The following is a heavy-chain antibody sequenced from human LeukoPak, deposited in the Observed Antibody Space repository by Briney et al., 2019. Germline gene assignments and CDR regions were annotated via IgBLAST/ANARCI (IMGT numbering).Heavy chain of an antibody. J-gene: IGHJ4*02. V-gene: IGHV3-23*01. D-gene: IGHD3-16*01. CDR3: ARKLWHRNDC. Sequence: GGSLRLSRAASGFTVSSNYMSWVRQAPGKGLEWVSAISTNGDRTYYADSVKGRFTVSRDNFKNTLYLQMNSLRAEDTALYYCARKLWHRNDCWGQGTLVTVSS. CDR2: ISTNGDRT. CDR1: GFTVSSNY.